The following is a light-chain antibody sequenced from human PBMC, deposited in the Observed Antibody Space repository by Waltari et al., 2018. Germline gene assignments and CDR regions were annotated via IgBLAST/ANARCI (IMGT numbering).Light chain of an antibody. V-gene: IGKV3-11*01. CDR1: QSVSHY. Sequence: EIVMTQSPVTLSVSPGERATLSCRTSQSVSHYLAWYQQKPGQAPRLLIYDASNRATGIPARFSGSGSGTDFTLTISSLEPEDFAVYYCQQRSNWPPITFGQGTRLEIQ. CDR3: QQRSNWPPIT. CDR2: DAS. J-gene: IGKJ5*01.